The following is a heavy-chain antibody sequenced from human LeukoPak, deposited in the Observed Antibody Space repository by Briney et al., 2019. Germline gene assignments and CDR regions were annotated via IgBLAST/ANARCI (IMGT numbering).Heavy chain of an antibody. Sequence: GESLRLSCAASGFTFSSYGMHWVRQAPGKGLEWVAVIWYDGSNKYYADSVKGRFTISRDNSKNTLYLQMNSLRAEDTAVYYCAKGGQSWLPYFDYWGQGTLVTVSS. D-gene: IGHD5-24*01. J-gene: IGHJ4*02. V-gene: IGHV3-33*06. CDR3: AKGGQSWLPYFDY. CDR1: GFTFSSYG. CDR2: IWYDGSNK.